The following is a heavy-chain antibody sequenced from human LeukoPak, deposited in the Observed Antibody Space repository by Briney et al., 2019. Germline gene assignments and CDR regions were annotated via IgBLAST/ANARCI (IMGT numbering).Heavy chain of an antibody. V-gene: IGHV5-51*01. CDR1: GYSFTSYW. J-gene: IGHJ4*02. Sequence: GESLKISCKGSGYSFTSYWIGWVRQMPGKGPEWMGITYPDDSDITYNPSFQGQVTISADKSISTAYLQWSSLKASDTAMYYCARISPARPDSDYWGQGTLVTVSS. CDR2: TYPDDSDI. CDR3: ARISPARPDSDY. D-gene: IGHD6-6*01.